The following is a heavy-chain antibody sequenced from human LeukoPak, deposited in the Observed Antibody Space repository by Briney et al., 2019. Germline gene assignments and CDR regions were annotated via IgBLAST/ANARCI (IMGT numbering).Heavy chain of an antibody. CDR3: ARALYYGSGSGMDV. Sequence: SETLSLTCTVSGGSISSYYWSWIRQPPGKGLEGIGYIYYSGSTNYNPSLKSRVTISVDTSKNQFSLKLSSVTAADTAVYYCARALYYGSGSGMDVWGKGTTVTVSS. CDR2: IYYSGST. V-gene: IGHV4-59*01. J-gene: IGHJ6*04. D-gene: IGHD3-10*01. CDR1: GGSISSYY.